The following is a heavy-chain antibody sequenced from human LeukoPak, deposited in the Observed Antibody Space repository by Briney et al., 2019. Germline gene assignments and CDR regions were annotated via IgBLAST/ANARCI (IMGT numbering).Heavy chain of an antibody. CDR3: ASSGLFAATDAYYYYYYMDV. J-gene: IGHJ6*03. D-gene: IGHD2-15*01. CDR1: GGTFSSYA. CDR2: IIPIFGTA. Sequence: SVKVSCKASGGTFSSYAISWLRQAPGQGLEWMGGIIPIFGTANYAQKFQGRVTITTDESTSTAYMELSSLRSEDTAVYYCASSGLFAATDAYYYYYYMDVWGKGTTVTVSS. V-gene: IGHV1-69*05.